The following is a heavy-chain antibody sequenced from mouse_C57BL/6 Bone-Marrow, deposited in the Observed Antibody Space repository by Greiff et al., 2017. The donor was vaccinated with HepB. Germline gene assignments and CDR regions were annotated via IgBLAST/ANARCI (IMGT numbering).Heavy chain of an antibody. D-gene: IGHD3-2*02. J-gene: IGHJ3*01. Sequence: EVMLVESGGDLVKPGGSLKLSCAASGFTFSSYGMSWVRQTPDKRLEWVATISSGGSYTYYPDSVKGRFTISRDNAKNTLYLQRSSLKSEDTAMYDCAIELRLPAWFAYWGQGTLVTVSA. CDR3: AIELRLPAWFAY. CDR1: GFTFSSYG. CDR2: ISSGGSYT. V-gene: IGHV5-6*01.